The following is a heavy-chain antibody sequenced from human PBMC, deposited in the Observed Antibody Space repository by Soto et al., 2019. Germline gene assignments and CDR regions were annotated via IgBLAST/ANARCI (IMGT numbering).Heavy chain of an antibody. CDR3: ARASVDTAMVYYFDY. D-gene: IGHD5-18*01. CDR1: GGSISSGDYY. J-gene: IGHJ4*02. CDR2: IYYSGST. V-gene: IGHV4-30-4*01. Sequence: SETLSLTCTVCGGSISSGDYYWSWIRQPPGKGLEWIGYIYYSGSTYYNPSLKSRVTISVDTSKNQFSLKLSSVTAADTAVYYCARASVDTAMVYYFDYWGQGTLVTVSS.